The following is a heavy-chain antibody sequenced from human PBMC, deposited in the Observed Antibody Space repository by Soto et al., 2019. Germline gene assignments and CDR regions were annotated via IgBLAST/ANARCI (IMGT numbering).Heavy chain of an antibody. J-gene: IGHJ4*02. CDR3: ARGPEYHYDNSGFKY. Sequence: QVQMQESGPRLLKPSQTLSLTCTVSGGSISSAGYYWSWIRQLPGKGLEWIGYIYYTGSTDYNPSLKRRVTMSVDTSKNQFSLRLSSVTAADTAVYYCARGPEYHYDNSGFKYWGQGTLVTVSS. D-gene: IGHD3-22*01. CDR1: GGSISSAGYY. V-gene: IGHV4-31*03. CDR2: IYYTGST.